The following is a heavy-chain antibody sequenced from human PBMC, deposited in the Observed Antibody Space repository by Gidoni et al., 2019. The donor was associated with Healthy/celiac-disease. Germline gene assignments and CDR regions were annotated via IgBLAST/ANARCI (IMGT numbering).Heavy chain of an antibody. V-gene: IGHV1-69*08. CDR3: ARDGYDSSGYYFTTWFDP. D-gene: IGHD3-22*01. Sequence: QVQLVQSGAEVKKPGSSVKVSCQASGGNFSSYTISWVRQAPGQGLEWMGRIIPILGIANYAQKFQGRVTITADKSTSTAYMERSSLRSEDTAVYYCARDGYDSSGYYFTTWFDPWGQGTLVTVSS. CDR1: GGNFSSYT. CDR2: IIPILGIA. J-gene: IGHJ5*02.